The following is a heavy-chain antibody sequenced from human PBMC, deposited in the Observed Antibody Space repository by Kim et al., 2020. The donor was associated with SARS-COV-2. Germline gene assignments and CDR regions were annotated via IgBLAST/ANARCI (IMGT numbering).Heavy chain of an antibody. V-gene: IGHV1-8*01. Sequence: ASVKVSCKASGYTFTSYDINWVRQATGQGLEWMGWMNPNSGNTGYAQKFQGRVTMTRNTSISTAYMELSSLRSEDTAVYYCARGLDDWLLYYYYYGMDVWGQGTTVTVSS. D-gene: IGHD3-9*01. CDR3: ARGLDDWLLYYYYYGMDV. J-gene: IGHJ6*02. CDR1: GYTFTSYD. CDR2: MNPNSGNT.